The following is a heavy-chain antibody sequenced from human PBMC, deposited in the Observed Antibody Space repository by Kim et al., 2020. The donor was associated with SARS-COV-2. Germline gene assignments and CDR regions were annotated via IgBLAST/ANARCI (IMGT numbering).Heavy chain of an antibody. Sequence: PPLKRRVTISVDKSKNQFSLKLSSVTAADTAVYYCARELSSTIRAYYFDYWGQGTLVTVSS. V-gene: IGHV4-4*02. D-gene: IGHD1-26*01. J-gene: IGHJ4*02. CDR3: ARELSSTIRAYYFDY.